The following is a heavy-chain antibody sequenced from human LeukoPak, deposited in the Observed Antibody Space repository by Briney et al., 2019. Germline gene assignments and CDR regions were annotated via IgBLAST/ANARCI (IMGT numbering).Heavy chain of an antibody. Sequence: GGSLRLSCAASGFTFSTYSMNWVRQAPGKGLEGVSSSSSSSSYIYYADSVKGRFTISRDNAKNSLYLQMNSLRAEDTAVYYCARDPLYSSGWYAFDYWGQGTLVTVSS. CDR3: ARDPLYSSGWYAFDY. CDR2: SSSSSSYI. J-gene: IGHJ4*02. D-gene: IGHD6-19*01. V-gene: IGHV3-21*01. CDR1: GFTFSTYS.